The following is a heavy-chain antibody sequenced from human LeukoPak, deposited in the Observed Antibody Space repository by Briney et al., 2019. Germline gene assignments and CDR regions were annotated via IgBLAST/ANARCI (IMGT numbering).Heavy chain of an antibody. CDR1: RFTFSDHF. J-gene: IGHJ4*02. D-gene: IGHD1-26*01. CDR2: IRKNVDSYST. V-gene: IGHV3-72*01. Sequence: PGGSLRLSCAASRFTFSDHFMDWVRQAPGKGLEWVGRIRKNVDSYSTEYAASVKGRFTISRDDSKNSLYLQMNSLETEETAVYYCVRLSGNYLDYWGQGTLVTVSS. CDR3: VRLSGNYLDY.